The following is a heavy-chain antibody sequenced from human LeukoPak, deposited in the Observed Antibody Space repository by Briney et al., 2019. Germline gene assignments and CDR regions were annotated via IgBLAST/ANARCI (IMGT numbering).Heavy chain of an antibody. V-gene: IGHV4-34*01. J-gene: IGHJ3*02. CDR3: ASSPYYYDSSGYRAFDI. Sequence: SETLSLTCAVYGGSFSGYYWSWIRQPPGKGLEWIGEINHSGSTNYNPSLKSRVTISVDTSKNQFSLKLSSVTAADTAVYYCASSPYYYDSSGYRAFDIWGQGTMVTVSS. D-gene: IGHD3-22*01. CDR1: GGSFSGYY. CDR2: INHSGST.